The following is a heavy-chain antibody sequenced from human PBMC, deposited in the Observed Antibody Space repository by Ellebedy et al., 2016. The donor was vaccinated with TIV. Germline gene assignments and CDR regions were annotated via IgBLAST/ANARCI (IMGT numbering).Heavy chain of an antibody. CDR3: ARERYRLPYGMDV. J-gene: IGHJ6*02. D-gene: IGHD5-12*01. V-gene: IGHV4-59*01. CDR1: GGSISSYY. Sequence: SETLSLXCTVSGGSISSYYWSWIRQPPGKGLEWIGYIYYSGSTNYNPSLKSRVTISVDTSKNQFSLKLSSVTAADTAVYYCARERYRLPYGMDVWGQGTTVTVSS. CDR2: IYYSGST.